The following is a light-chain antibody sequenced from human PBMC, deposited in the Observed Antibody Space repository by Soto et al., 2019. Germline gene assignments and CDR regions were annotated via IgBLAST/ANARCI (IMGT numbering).Light chain of an antibody. CDR3: QQRSNWLFT. CDR2: DAS. Sequence: EIVLTQSPATLSLSPGERATLSCRASQSVSSYLAWYQQKPGQAPRLLIYDASNRATGIRARFSGGGSGTDFTLTISSLEPEDFAVYYCQQRSNWLFTFGPGTKVDSK. CDR1: QSVSSY. V-gene: IGKV3-11*01. J-gene: IGKJ3*01.